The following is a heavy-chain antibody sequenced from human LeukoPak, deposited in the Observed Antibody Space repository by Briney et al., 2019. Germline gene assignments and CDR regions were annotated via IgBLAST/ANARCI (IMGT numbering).Heavy chain of an antibody. Sequence: ASVKVSCKVSGYTFTDYYMHWVQQAPGKGPEWMGLVDPEDGETIYAEKFQGRVTITADTSTDTAYMELSSLRSEDTAVYYCATVRRTSPNWFDPWGQGTLVTVSS. CDR2: VDPEDGET. D-gene: IGHD1-14*01. J-gene: IGHJ5*02. V-gene: IGHV1-69-2*01. CDR3: ATVRRTSPNWFDP. CDR1: GYTFTDYY.